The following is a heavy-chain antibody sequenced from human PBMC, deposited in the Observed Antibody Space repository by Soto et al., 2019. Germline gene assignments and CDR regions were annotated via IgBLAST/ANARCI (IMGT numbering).Heavy chain of an antibody. J-gene: IGHJ4*02. V-gene: IGHV3-33*01. CDR1: GFTFSSYG. CDR3: ARGTGIVVVPAAIHAFDY. CDR2: IWYDGSNK. Sequence: QVQLVESGGGVVQPGRSLRLSCAASGFTFSSYGMHWVRQAPGKGLEWVAVIWYDGSNKYYADSVKGRFTISRDNSKNTLYLQMNSLRAEDTAVYYCARGTGIVVVPAAIHAFDYWGQGTLVTVSS. D-gene: IGHD2-2*02.